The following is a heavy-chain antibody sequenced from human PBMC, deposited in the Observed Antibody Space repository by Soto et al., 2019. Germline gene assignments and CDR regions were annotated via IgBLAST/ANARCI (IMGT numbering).Heavy chain of an antibody. V-gene: IGHV4-4*02. CDR2: IYHSGST. J-gene: IGHJ6*03. Sequence: SETLSLTCAVSSGSISSSNWWSWVRQPPGKGLEWIGEIYHSGSTNYNPSLKSRVTISVDKSKNQFSLKLSSVTAADTAVYYCARDLDSSSSPGYYYMDVWGKGTTVTVSS. CDR3: ARDLDSSSSPGYYYMDV. D-gene: IGHD6-6*01. CDR1: SGSISSSNW.